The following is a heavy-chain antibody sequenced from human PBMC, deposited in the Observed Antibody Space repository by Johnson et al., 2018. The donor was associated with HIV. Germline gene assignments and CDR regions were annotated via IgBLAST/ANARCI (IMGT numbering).Heavy chain of an antibody. D-gene: IGHD5-18*01. CDR1: GFTFSSYA. Sequence: VQLVESGGGVVQPGRSLRLSCAASGFTFSSYAMHWVRQAPGKGMEWVSVIYSGDTTYYAGSVKGRFTISRDNSKNTLYLQINSLGVDDTAIYYCARAYTYGAFDIWGQGTMVTVSS. J-gene: IGHJ3*02. V-gene: IGHV3-66*01. CDR2: IYSGDTT. CDR3: ARAYTYGAFDI.